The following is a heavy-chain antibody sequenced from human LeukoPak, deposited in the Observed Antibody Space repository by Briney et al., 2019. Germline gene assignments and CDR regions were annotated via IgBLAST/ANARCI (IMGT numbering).Heavy chain of an antibody. CDR1: GFIFSNFA. V-gene: IGHV3-30*04. CDR3: GRGSVGFGELNY. CDR2: IAADGRDK. Sequence: GRSLRLSCVASGFIFSNFAMHWVRQAPGKGLEWVAVIAADGRDKHHADSVKGRFTISRDSSKNAVYLQMNSLRIEDTAVYYCGRGSVGFGELNYWGQGTLATVSS. J-gene: IGHJ4*02. D-gene: IGHD3-10*01.